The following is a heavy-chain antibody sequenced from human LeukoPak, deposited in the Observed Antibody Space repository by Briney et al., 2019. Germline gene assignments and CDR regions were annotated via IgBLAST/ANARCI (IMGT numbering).Heavy chain of an antibody. D-gene: IGHD4-17*01. CDR3: VTSDYGDHRMDV. V-gene: IGHV4-31*03. J-gene: IGHJ6*02. CDR2: IYYSGST. Sequence: SETLSLTCTVSGGSISSGGYYWSWIRQHPGKGLEWIGYIYYSGSTYYNPSLKSRVTISVDTSKNQFSLKLSSVTAADTAVYYCVTSDYGDHRMDVWGQGTTVTVSS. CDR1: GGSISSGGYY.